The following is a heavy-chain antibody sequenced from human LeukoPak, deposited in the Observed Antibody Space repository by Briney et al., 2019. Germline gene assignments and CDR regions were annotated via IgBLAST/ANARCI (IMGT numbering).Heavy chain of an antibody. D-gene: IGHD4-23*01. CDR2: IYSGGSI. CDR1: SGFISYYY. CDR3: AAGPGLNSPLDY. Sequence: TSETLSLTCTVSSGFISYYYYNWIRQPPGKGLEWIGHIYSGGSIKYNPSLNSRVTISVDTSKNLFSLRLSSMTAADTAVYYCAAGPGLNSPLDYWGQGTPVAVSS. V-gene: IGHV4-59*01. J-gene: IGHJ4*02.